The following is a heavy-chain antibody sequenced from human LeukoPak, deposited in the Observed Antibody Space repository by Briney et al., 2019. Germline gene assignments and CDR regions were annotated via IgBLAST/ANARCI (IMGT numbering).Heavy chain of an antibody. Sequence: GGSLRLPCAASGFTFSTSWMTWVRQAPGKGLEWVADINQDGSATASVDSVKGRFTISRDNTKNSLFLHMNSLRAEDTAVYYCVWAGIFWNSKYYSDQWGQGTLVTVSS. J-gene: IGHJ4*02. D-gene: IGHD3-22*01. V-gene: IGHV3-7*04. CDR3: VWAGIFWNSKYYSDQ. CDR1: GFTFSTSW. CDR2: INQDGSAT.